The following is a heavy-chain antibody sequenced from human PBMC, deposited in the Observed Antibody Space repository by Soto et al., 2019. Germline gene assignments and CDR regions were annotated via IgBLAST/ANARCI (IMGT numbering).Heavy chain of an antibody. CDR2: ISNNGGST. CDR3: VKALSARYNSAKAFDV. V-gene: IGHV3-64D*06. D-gene: IGHD2-2*02. CDR1: GFTFSSYA. J-gene: IGHJ3*01. Sequence: GGSLRLSCSASGFTFSSYAMHWVRQAPGKGLEYASVISNNGGSTYYADSVNGRFTISRDNSKNTLFLQMSSLRADDTAVYYCVKALSARYNSAKAFDVWGQGTMVTVSS.